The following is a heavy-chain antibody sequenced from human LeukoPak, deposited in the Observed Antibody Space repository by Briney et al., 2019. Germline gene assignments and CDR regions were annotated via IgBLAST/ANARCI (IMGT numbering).Heavy chain of an antibody. CDR1: GFTFSSYW. CDR2: IKQDGSEK. Sequence: GGSLRLSCAASGFTFSSYWMTWVRQAPGKGLEWVANIKQDGSEKYSVDSVKGRFTISRDNAKNSLYLQMNSLRAEDTAVYYCAKLISIVVVPAAPNDYWGQGTLVTVSS. V-gene: IGHV3-7*03. CDR3: AKLISIVVVPAAPNDY. J-gene: IGHJ4*02. D-gene: IGHD2-2*01.